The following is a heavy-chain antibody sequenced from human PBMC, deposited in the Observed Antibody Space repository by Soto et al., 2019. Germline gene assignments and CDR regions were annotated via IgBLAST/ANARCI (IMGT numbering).Heavy chain of an antibody. Sequence: PSETLSLTCAVYGGSFSGYYWSWIRQPPGKGLEWIGEINHSGSTNYNPSLKSRVIISVDTSKNQFSLKLSSVTAADTAVYYCARTYSSSWSPFDYWGQGTLVTVSS. V-gene: IGHV4-34*01. J-gene: IGHJ4*02. D-gene: IGHD6-13*01. CDR1: GGSFSGYY. CDR2: INHSGST. CDR3: ARTYSSSWSPFDY.